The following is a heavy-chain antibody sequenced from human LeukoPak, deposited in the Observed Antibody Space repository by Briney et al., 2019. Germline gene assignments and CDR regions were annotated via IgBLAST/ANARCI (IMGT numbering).Heavy chain of an antibody. CDR1: GGSFSGYY. D-gene: IGHD4-23*01. Sequence: SETLSLTCAVYGGSFSGYYWSWIRQPPGKGLEWIGEINHSGSTNYNPSLKSRVTISVDTSKNQFSLKLSSVTAADTAVYYCARGRWFRHWGQGTLVTVSS. CDR3: ARGRWFRH. V-gene: IGHV4-34*01. CDR2: INHSGST. J-gene: IGHJ4*02.